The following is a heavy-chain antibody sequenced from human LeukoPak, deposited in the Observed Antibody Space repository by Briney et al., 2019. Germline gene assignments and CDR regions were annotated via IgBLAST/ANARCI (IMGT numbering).Heavy chain of an antibody. Sequence: GGALRLSRAACGYILSSYAMSGVRQAPGKGREGGSAISGSGGSTYYADSVTGPFTISRDNSKNTLYLQMNSLRAEDTAVYYCAKDDLSSGWPKYYFDYWGQGTLVTVSS. CDR2: ISGSGGST. J-gene: IGHJ4*02. CDR3: AKDDLSSGWPKYYFDY. CDR1: GYILSSYA. V-gene: IGHV3-23*01. D-gene: IGHD6-19*01.